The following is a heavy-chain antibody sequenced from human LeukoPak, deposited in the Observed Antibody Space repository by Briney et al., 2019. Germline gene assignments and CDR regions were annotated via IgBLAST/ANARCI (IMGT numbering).Heavy chain of an antibody. Sequence: GGSLRLSCAAAGFTFSNAWMSWVRQAPGKGLEWVSVIYSEGTTYYGDAVKGRFTISRDDSKNTLYLQMNSLRAEDTAVYYCARPTTRYYMDVWGKGTTVTVSS. V-gene: IGHV3-53*01. D-gene: IGHD5-12*01. CDR2: IYSEGTT. J-gene: IGHJ6*03. CDR1: GFTFSNAW. CDR3: ARPTTRYYMDV.